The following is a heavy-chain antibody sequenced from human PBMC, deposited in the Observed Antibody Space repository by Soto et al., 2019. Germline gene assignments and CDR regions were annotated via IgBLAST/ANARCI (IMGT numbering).Heavy chain of an antibody. CDR2: IYYSGST. CDR1: GGSISSGGYY. Sequence: QVQLQESGPGLVKPSQTLSLTCTVSGGSISSGGYYWSWIRQHPGKGLEWIGYIYYSGSTYYNPALRSRVTISVDTSKNQFSLKLSSVTAADTAVYYCARSSTSANYFDYWGQGTLVTVSS. D-gene: IGHD2-2*01. CDR3: ARSSTSANYFDY. V-gene: IGHV4-31*03. J-gene: IGHJ4*02.